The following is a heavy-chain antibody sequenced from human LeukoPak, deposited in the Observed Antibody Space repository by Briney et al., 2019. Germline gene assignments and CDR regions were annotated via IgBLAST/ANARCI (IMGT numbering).Heavy chain of an antibody. CDR2: ISGSGGST. J-gene: IGHJ4*02. V-gene: IGHV3-23*01. D-gene: IGHD3-10*01. CDR1: GFTFSSYA. CDR3: AKDMSHYYGSGSYPY. Sequence: QPGGSLRLSCAASGFTFSSYAMSWVRQAPGKGLEWVSAISGSGGSTYYADSVKGRFTISRDNAKNSLYLQMNSLRAEDTALYYCAKDMSHYYGSGSYPYWGQGTLVTVSS.